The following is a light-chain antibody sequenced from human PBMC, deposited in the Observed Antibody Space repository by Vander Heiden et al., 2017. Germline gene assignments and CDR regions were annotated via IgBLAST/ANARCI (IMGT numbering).Light chain of an antibody. CDR2: SND. J-gene: IGLJ2*01. CDR1: SSNIGANF. CDR3: AVWDDSVNEVV. Sequence: QSVLTQSPSASGTPGPRVPISCSGSSSNIGANFVNWYQQLPGTAPKLLMYSNDQRPAGAPDRFSGSKSGTSASLAISGLQSEDEADYYCAVWDDSVNEVVFGGGTRVTVL. V-gene: IGLV1-44*01.